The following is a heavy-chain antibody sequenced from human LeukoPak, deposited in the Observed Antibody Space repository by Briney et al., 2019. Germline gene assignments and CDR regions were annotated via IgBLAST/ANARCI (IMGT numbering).Heavy chain of an antibody. J-gene: IGHJ4*02. CDR3: ARGFLAPGLSGWYYVFDY. CDR2: IIPIFGTA. Sequence: ASVKVSCKASGGTFSSYTISWVRQAPGQGLEWMGRIIPIFGTANYAQKFQGRVTITTDESTSTAYMELSSLRSEDTAVYYCARGFLAPGLSGWYYVFDYWGQGTLVTVSS. D-gene: IGHD6-19*01. CDR1: GGTFSSYT. V-gene: IGHV1-69*05.